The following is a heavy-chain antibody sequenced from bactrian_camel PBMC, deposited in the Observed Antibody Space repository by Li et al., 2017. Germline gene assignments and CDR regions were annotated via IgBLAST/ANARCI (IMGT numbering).Heavy chain of an antibody. CDR2: ITDEGKI. V-gene: IGHV3S53*01. D-gene: IGHD1*01. J-gene: IGHJ4*01. Sequence: HVQLVESGGGSVEAGGSLRLSCTIVGYEYSTHCMGWFRQAPGKEREGIAHITDEGKIRYVDSVKGRFTISQDNAKNTLFLQMNSLKPEDTATYYCAADGDRYQCYWQSVTKYKILAQGTQVTVS. CDR1: GYEYSTHC.